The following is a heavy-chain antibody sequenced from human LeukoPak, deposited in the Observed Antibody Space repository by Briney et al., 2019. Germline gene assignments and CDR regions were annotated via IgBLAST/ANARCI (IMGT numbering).Heavy chain of an antibody. J-gene: IGHJ3*01. CDR2: IAPISGTP. V-gene: IGHV1-69*06. Sequence: EASAKVSCKASGGTFTHFVISWLRQAPGQGLEWMGGIAPISGTPVYAQKFQDRVNITADTSTNTAYMEMSSLTSEDTAMYYCAREGEYYAESGNLIDAADVWGQGTMVIVSA. CDR3: AREGEYYAESGNLIDAADV. CDR1: GGTFTHFV. D-gene: IGHD3-10*01.